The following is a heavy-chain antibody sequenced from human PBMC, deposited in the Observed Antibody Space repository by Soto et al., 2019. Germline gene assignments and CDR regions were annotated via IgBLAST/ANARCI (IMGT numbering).Heavy chain of an antibody. Sequence: EVQLLESGGGLVQPGGSLRLSCAASGFTFSSYAMSWVRQAPGKGLEWVSAISGSGGSTYYADSVKGGFTISRDNSKNTLYMQINSLRAEDTAVYYCAKDFLGCNYGDYLPDAFDIWGQGTMVTGAS. V-gene: IGHV3-23*01. CDR3: AKDFLGCNYGDYLPDAFDI. CDR2: ISGSGGST. CDR1: GFTFSSYA. D-gene: IGHD4-17*01. J-gene: IGHJ3*02.